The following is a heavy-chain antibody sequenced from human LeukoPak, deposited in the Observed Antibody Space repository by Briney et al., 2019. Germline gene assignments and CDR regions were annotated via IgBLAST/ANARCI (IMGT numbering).Heavy chain of an antibody. J-gene: IGHJ6*02. CDR3: ARELWFGELVSRGMDV. CDR1: GFTFSSYT. Sequence: GGSLKLSCAASGFTFSSYTMNWVRQAPGKGLEWVSSISSSSSYIYYADSLKGRFTISRDNAKNTLYLQMNSLRAEDTAVYYCARELWFGELVSRGMDVWGQGTTVTVSS. V-gene: IGHV3-21*01. CDR2: ISSSSSYI. D-gene: IGHD3-10*01.